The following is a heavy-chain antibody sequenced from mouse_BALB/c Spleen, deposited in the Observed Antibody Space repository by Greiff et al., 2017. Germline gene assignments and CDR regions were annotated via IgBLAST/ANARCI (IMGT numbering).Heavy chain of an antibody. V-gene: IGHV2-9*02. CDR1: GFSLTSYG. J-gene: IGHJ4*01. CDR3: ARDLKSEAMDY. Sequence: VKLVESGPGLVAPSQSLSITCTVSGFSLTSYGVHWVRQPPGKGLEWLGVIWAGGSTNYNSALMSRLSISKDNSKSQVFLKMNSLQTDDTAMYYCARDLKSEAMDYWGQGTSVTVSS. CDR2: IWAGGST.